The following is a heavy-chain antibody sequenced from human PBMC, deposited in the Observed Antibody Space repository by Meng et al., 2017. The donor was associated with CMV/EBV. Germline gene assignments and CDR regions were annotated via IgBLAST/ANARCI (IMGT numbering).Heavy chain of an antibody. CDR1: GFTFNSYA. CDR3: ARTDYYDGTGYYS. D-gene: IGHD3-22*01. V-gene: IGHV3-23*01. Sequence: ESLKISCAASGFTFNSYAMSWVRQAPGKGLEWVSVISASGGTTYYSDSVRGRVTVSRDNSKDTLYLHMTSLRAEDTAVYYCARTDYYDGTGYYSWGQGTLVTVSS. J-gene: IGHJ4*02. CDR2: ISASGGTT.